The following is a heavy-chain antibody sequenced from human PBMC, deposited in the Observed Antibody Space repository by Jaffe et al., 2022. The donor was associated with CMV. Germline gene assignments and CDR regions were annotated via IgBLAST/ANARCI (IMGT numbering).Heavy chain of an antibody. J-gene: IGHJ5*02. D-gene: IGHD3-9*01. V-gene: IGHV1-8*01. CDR2: MNPNSGNT. Sequence: QVQLVQSGAEVKKPGASVKVSCKASGYTFTSYDINWVRQATGQGLEWMGWMNPNSGNTGYAQKFQGRVTMTRNTSISTAYMELSSLRSEDTAVYYCARGSQGDYYDILTGYSFYWFDPWGQGTLVTVSS. CDR3: ARGSQGDYYDILTGYSFYWFDP. CDR1: GYTFTSYD.